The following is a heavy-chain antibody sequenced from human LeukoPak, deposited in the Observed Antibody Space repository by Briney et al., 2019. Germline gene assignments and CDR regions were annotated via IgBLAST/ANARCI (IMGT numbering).Heavy chain of an antibody. CDR2: ISGSGGST. Sequence: SGGSLRLSCAASGFTFSSYAMSWVRQVPGKGLEWVSVISGSGGSTYYADSVKGRFTISRDNSKNTLYLQMNSLRAEDTAVYYCTRAVSGGRWDWGQGTLVTVSS. CDR1: GFTFSSYA. CDR3: TRAVSGGRWD. D-gene: IGHD6-19*01. V-gene: IGHV3-23*01. J-gene: IGHJ4*02.